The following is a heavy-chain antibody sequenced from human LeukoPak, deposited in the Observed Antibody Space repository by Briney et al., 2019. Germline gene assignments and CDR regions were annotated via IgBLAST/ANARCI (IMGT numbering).Heavy chain of an antibody. CDR1: GFTFGDYA. CDR3: IAAAGKGY. J-gene: IGHJ4*02. V-gene: IGHV3-49*04. CDR2: TRSKAYGGTT. Sequence: GGSLRLSCTASGFTFGDYAMSWVRQAPGKGLEWVGFTRSKAYGGTTEYAASVKGRFTISRDDSKSIAYLQMNSLKTEDTAVYYCIAAAGKGYWGQGTLVTVSS. D-gene: IGHD6-13*01.